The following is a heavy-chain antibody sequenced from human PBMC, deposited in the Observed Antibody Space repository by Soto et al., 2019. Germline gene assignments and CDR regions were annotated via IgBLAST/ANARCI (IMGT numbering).Heavy chain of an antibody. Sequence: EVQLLESGGGLEQPGGSLRLSCAASGFTFSDYAMVWVRQAPGKGLEWVSGMSGRGGDTHYADSVKGRFTISRDNSKSTVYLQMNSLRAEDTAVYYCAKTRPAAATNCYFDYWGQGTLVTVSS. V-gene: IGHV3-23*01. D-gene: IGHD6-13*01. CDR3: AKTRPAAATNCYFDY. CDR2: MSGRGGDT. CDR1: GFTFSDYA. J-gene: IGHJ4*02.